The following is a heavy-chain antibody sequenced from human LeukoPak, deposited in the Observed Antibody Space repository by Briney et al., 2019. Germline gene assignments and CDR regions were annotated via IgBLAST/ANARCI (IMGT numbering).Heavy chain of an antibody. CDR1: GGSISSYY. CDR3: ARDRNYYYMDV. Sequence: SETLSLTCTASGGSISSYYWSWIRQPPGKGLEWIGYIYYSGSTNYNPSLKSRVTISVDTSKNQFSLKLSSVTAADTAVYYCARDRNYYYMDVWGKGTTVTVSS. V-gene: IGHV4-59*01. J-gene: IGHJ6*03. CDR2: IYYSGST.